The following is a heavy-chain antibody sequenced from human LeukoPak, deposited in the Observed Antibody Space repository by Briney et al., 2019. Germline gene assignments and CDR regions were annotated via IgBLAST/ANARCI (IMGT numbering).Heavy chain of an antibody. CDR3: VRDPTRAECSDGSCYLDY. J-gene: IGHJ4*02. CDR1: GFTFSRFW. Sequence: PGGSLRLSCEASGFTFSRFWMSWVRQAPGEGLEWVANIDEGGSEKYHVGSVRGRFTISRDNAKNSLYLQMNSLRAEDTAVYYCVRDPTRAECSDGSCYLDYWGQGTLVSASS. V-gene: IGHV3-7*03. CDR2: IDEGGSEK. D-gene: IGHD2-15*01.